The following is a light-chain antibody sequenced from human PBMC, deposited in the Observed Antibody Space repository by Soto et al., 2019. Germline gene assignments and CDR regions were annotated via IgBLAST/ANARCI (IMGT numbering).Light chain of an antibody. V-gene: IGKV3-11*01. CDR2: DAS. J-gene: IGKJ2*01. CDR1: QSVSSY. CDR3: QQRSNWPPMAMYT. Sequence: EIVLTQSPATLSLSPGERATLSCRASQSVSSYLAWYQQKPGQAPRLLIYDASNRATGIPARFSGSGSGTDFTLTISSLEPEEFAVYYCQQRSNWPPMAMYTFGQGTKLEIK.